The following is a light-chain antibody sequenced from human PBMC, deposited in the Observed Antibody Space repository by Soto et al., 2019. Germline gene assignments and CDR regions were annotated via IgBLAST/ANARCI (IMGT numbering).Light chain of an antibody. V-gene: IGKV1-39*01. CDR3: QKSYSTPIN. J-gene: IGKJ5*01. Sequence: DIQMTHSPSSLSASVLDRVTITCRSSQSISSYLNWYQQKPGKAPKLLIYAASSLQSGVPSRFSGSGSGTDFTLTISSLQPEDFATYYCQKSYSTPINFGQGTRLEIK. CDR1: QSISSY. CDR2: AAS.